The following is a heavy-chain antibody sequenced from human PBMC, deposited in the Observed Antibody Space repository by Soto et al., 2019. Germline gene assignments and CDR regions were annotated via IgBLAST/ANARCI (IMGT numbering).Heavy chain of an antibody. Sequence: TLSLSCAVYGGSFSGYYWSWIRQPPGKGLEWIGEINHSGSTNYNPSLKSRVTISVDTSKNQFSLKLSSVTAADTAVYYCARGGYFDWLSPNYYGMDVWGQGTTVTVSS. J-gene: IGHJ6*02. V-gene: IGHV4-34*01. CDR1: GGSFSGYY. CDR2: INHSGST. D-gene: IGHD3-9*01. CDR3: ARGGYFDWLSPNYYGMDV.